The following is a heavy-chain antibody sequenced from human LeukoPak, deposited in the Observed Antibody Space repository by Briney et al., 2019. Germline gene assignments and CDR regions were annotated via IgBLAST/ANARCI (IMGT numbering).Heavy chain of an antibody. CDR1: GFTFSSYS. CDR3: AFPAGIGWFDP. CDR2: ISSSSSYI. J-gene: IGHJ5*02. D-gene: IGHD6-19*01. Sequence: PGGSLRLSCAASGFTFSSYSMNWVRQAPGKGLEWVSSISSSSSYIYYADSVKGRFTISRDNAKNSLYLQMNSLRAEDMAVYYCAFPAGIGWFDPWGQGTLVTVSS. V-gene: IGHV3-21*01.